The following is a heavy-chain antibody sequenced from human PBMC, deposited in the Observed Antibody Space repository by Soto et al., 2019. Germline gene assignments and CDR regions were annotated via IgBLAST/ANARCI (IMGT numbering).Heavy chain of an antibody. Sequence: SSGTLSLTRSVSCGSINGFYWSWVRRSPGKGLEWLGYVYYTGGTNYSPSLRSRVSISVDTSKNEFSLRLSSVTAADTAVYFCARSVAVPGAYTDYWGQGTQVTVSS. D-gene: IGHD6-19*01. J-gene: IGHJ4*02. V-gene: IGHV4-59*01. CDR2: VYYTGGT. CDR3: ARSVAVPGAYTDY. CDR1: CGSINGFY.